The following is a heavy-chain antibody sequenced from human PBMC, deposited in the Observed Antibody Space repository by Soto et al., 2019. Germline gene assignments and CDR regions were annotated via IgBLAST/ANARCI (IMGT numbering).Heavy chain of an antibody. CDR3: TFYDAFVFDF. CDR1: GFTFSTYA. CDR2: ISNYDNT. J-gene: IGHJ4*02. D-gene: IGHD3-16*01. Sequence: GGSLRLSCAASGFTFSTYAMHWVRQAPGKGLEWVSSISNYDNTAYADSVKGRFTVSRDNAKNSLFLQMNSLRAEDTVVNYFTFYDAFVFDFWGQGPLVPVTA. V-gene: IGHV3-21*01.